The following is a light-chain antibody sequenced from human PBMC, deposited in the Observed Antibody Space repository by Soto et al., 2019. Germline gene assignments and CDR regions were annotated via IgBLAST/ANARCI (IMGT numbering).Light chain of an antibody. Sequence: QSELIQPPSASGTPRQRGTISCSGSSSNIGRHSVTWYQQLPGAAPKLLIYTNDQRPSGVPDRLSGSKSGTSASLAISGLQSEDEGDYYWASWDGSLNGPGVLGRGTKLTVL. V-gene: IGLV1-44*01. CDR1: SSNIGRHS. CDR3: ASWDGSLNGPGV. J-gene: IGLJ3*02. CDR2: TND.